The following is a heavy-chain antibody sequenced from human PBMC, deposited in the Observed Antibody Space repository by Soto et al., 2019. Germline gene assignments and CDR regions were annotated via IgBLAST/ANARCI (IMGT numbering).Heavy chain of an antibody. CDR1: GGTFSSYA. D-gene: IGHD3-3*02. CDR3: ARDRGNMVAIFHHYYGMDV. Sequence: SVKVSCKASGGTFSSYAISWVRQAPGQGLEWMGGIIPIFGTANYAQKFQGRVTITADKSTSTAYMELSSLRSEDTAVYYCARDRGNMVAIFHHYYGMDVWGQGTTVTVSS. CDR2: IIPIFGTA. V-gene: IGHV1-69*06. J-gene: IGHJ6*02.